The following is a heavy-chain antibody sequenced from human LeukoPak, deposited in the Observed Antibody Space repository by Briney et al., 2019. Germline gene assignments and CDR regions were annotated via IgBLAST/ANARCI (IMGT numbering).Heavy chain of an antibody. V-gene: IGHV3-21*01. Sequence: GGSLRLSYAASGFTFSSYCMNWVRQAPGKGLEWVSSISSSSSYIYYADSVKGRFTISRDNAKNSLYLQMNSLRAEDTAVYYCARLSLYSSRTYYYYGMDVWGQGTTVTVSS. CDR2: ISSSSSYI. CDR3: ARLSLYSSRTYYYYGMDV. CDR1: GFTFSSYC. J-gene: IGHJ6*02. D-gene: IGHD6-13*01.